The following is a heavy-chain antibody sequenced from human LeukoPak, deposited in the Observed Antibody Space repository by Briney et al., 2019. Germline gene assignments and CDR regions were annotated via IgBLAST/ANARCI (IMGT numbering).Heavy chain of an antibody. J-gene: IGHJ4*02. CDR3: ARVGGYDYVWGSYRRKPSFDY. CDR2: INHSGST. D-gene: IGHD3-16*02. Sequence: SETLSLTCAVYGGSFSGYYWSWIRQPPGKGLEWIGEINHSGSTNYNPSLKSRVTISVDTSKNQFSLKLSSVTAADMAVYYCARVGGYDYVWGSYRRKPSFDYWGQGTLVTVSS. CDR1: GGSFSGYY. V-gene: IGHV4-34*01.